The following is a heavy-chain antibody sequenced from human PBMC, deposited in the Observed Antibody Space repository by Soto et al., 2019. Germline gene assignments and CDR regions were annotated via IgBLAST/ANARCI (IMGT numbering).Heavy chain of an antibody. CDR3: ARVPPWGDSGSFYIQHYDS. CDR1: GNSFLTYA. CDR2: INVGSGNT. Sequence: GXSVKVSCKSSGNSFLTYAIHWVRQAPGQSLQWMGWINVGSGNTKYAQDFQGRVTFTRDTAATTTFMELSSLRSEDAAVYYCARVPPWGDSGSFYIQHYDSWGQGTLVTVSS. V-gene: IGHV1-3*01. J-gene: IGHJ4*02. D-gene: IGHD3-10*01.